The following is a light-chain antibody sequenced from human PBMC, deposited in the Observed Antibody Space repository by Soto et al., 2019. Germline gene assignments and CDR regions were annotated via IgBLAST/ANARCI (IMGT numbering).Light chain of an antibody. CDR1: QGIRNY. CDR2: AAS. V-gene: IGKV1-27*01. Sequence: DIQMTQSPTSLSASVGDRVTITCRASQGIRNYVAWYQQIPGKAHKLLIYAASTLQSGVPSGFSGSGSGTDFTLTISGLQPEDVATYSCQKYSSVPVFGPGTKLEIK. J-gene: IGKJ3*01. CDR3: QKYSSVPV.